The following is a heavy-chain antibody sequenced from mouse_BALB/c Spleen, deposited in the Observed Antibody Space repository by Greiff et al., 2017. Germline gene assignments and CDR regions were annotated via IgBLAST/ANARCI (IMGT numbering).Heavy chain of an antibody. CDR2: IYPSDSYT. D-gene: IGHD1-1*01. J-gene: IGHJ4*01. CDR3: TRSYGSSLYYAMDY. CDR1: GYTFTSYW. V-gene: IGHV1-69*02. Sequence: QVQLKQPGAELVRPGASVKLSCKASGYTFTSYWINWVKQRPGQGLEWIGNIYPSDSYTNYNQKFKDKATLTVDKSSSTAYMQLSSPTSEDSAVYYCTRSYGSSLYYAMDYWGQGTSVTVSS.